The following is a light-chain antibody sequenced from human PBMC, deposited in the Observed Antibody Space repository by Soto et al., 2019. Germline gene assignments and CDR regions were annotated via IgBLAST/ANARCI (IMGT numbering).Light chain of an antibody. CDR2: GAS. J-gene: IGKJ1*01. CDR1: QSVNSN. V-gene: IGKV3-15*01. CDR3: QQYDDWPWT. Sequence: EIVLTQSPATLSVSPGDRATLSCRASQSVNSNLAWYHLKPGQAPRLLIYGASIRAAGIPARFTGSESGTELTLSISSLQSEDFAVYYCQQYDDWPWTFRHGTKVEIK.